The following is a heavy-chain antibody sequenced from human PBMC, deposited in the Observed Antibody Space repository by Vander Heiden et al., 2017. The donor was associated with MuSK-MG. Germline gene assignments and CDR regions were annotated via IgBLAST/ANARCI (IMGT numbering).Heavy chain of an antibody. CDR2: IKQDGSNK. Sequence: EVQLVESGGGLVQPGGSLRLSCAASGFTFSSYWMTWVRQAPGKGLEWVANIKQDGSNKYYVDSVRGRFTISRDNAKNSLYLQMSSLRGEDTVVYYCAGGYGLDYWGQGTLVTVSS. D-gene: IGHD5-12*01. V-gene: IGHV3-7*03. J-gene: IGHJ4*02. CDR1: GFTFSSYW. CDR3: AGGYGLDY.